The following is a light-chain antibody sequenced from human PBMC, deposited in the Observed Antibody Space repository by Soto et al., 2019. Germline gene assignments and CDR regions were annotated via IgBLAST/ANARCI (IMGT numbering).Light chain of an antibody. CDR1: SSNIGDNA. J-gene: IGLJ2*01. CDR2: YDD. Sequence: QSVLTQPPSVAEAPRQRVTISCSGISSNIGDNAVNWYQQLPGKAPKVIIYYDDLRPSGVSDRFSGSKSGTSASLAISGLQSEDEADYYCAAWDDSLSAVVFGGGTKLTVL. CDR3: AAWDDSLSAVV. V-gene: IGLV1-36*01.